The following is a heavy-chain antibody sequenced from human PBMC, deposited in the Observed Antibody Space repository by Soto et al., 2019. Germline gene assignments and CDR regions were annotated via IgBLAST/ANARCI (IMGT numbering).Heavy chain of an antibody. D-gene: IGHD3-9*01. CDR2: MYYSGSS. CDR3: ARHVTYYDILTGYTIPKKNWFDP. V-gene: IGHV4-39*01. Sequence: NPSETLSLTCTVSGGSISGGGSYWSWIRQRPGKGLEWIGYMYYSGSSYYNPSLKGRVTISVDTSKNQFSLKLSSVTAADTAVYYCARHVTYYDILTGYTIPKKNWFDPWGQGTLVTVSS. J-gene: IGHJ5*02. CDR1: GGSISGGGSY.